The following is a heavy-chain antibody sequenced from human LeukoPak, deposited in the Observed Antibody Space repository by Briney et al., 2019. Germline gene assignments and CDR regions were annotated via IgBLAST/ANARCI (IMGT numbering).Heavy chain of an antibody. CDR3: ARDRDYCNTERGVDD. CDR2: INPNSGKT. D-gene: IGHD2/OR15-2a*01. J-gene: IGHJ4*02. V-gene: IGHV1-2*02. Sequence: ASVKVSCKTSGYTFTDYYIHWVRQAPGQGLEWMGWINPNSGKTNSAQKFQGRVTMTGDTSISTAYMELRRVTSDDTAVYYCARDRDYCNTERGVDDWGKGTLVT. CDR1: GYTFTDYY.